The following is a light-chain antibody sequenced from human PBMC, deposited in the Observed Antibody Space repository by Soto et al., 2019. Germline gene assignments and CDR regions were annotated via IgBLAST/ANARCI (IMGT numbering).Light chain of an antibody. Sequence: QSVLTQPPSASASLGASVTLTCTLSSGYSNYKVDWYQQRPGKGPRFVMRVGTGGIVGSKGDGIPDRFSVLGSGLNRYLTIKKIQEEDESDYHCGADHGSGSNFVHVVFGGGTKLTVL. CDR1: SGYSNYK. CDR3: GADHGSGSNFVHVV. V-gene: IGLV9-49*01. J-gene: IGLJ2*01. CDR2: VGTGGIVG.